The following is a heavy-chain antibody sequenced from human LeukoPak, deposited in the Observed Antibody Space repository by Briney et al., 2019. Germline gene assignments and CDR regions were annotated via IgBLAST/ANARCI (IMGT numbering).Heavy chain of an antibody. CDR3: ARGTLEHCSGASCYPLDS. J-gene: IGHJ5*01. CDR2: VTGSGGDT. Sequence: GGSLRLSCAASGFTFSNYAMSWVRQTPGKGLECVSVVTGSGGDTYYTGSVNGRFTISRDNSKNTLYLQMNSLRAEDTAVYYCARGTLEHCSGASCYPLDSWGQGTLVTVSS. D-gene: IGHD2-15*01. CDR1: GFTFSNYA. V-gene: IGHV3-23*01.